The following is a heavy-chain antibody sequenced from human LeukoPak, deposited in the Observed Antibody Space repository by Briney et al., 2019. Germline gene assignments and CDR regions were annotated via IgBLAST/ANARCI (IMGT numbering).Heavy chain of an antibody. D-gene: IGHD1-26*01. Sequence: ASVKVSCKASGGTFSSYAISWVRQAPGQGLEWMGRIIPILGIANYAQKFQGRVTITADKSTSTAYMELSSLRSEDTAVYYCARVVGSYYGFDYWGQGTLVTVSS. CDR3: ARVVGSYYGFDY. V-gene: IGHV1-69*04. CDR1: GGTFSSYA. J-gene: IGHJ4*02. CDR2: IIPILGIA.